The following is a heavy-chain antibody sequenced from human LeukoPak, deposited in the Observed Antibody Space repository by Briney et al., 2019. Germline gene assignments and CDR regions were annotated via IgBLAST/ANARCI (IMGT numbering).Heavy chain of an antibody. J-gene: IGHJ4*02. CDR3: TRGYCSSTSCPRVDY. D-gene: IGHD2-2*01. CDR1: GFTFGDYA. Sequence: GSLRLSCTASGFTFGDYAMSWVRQAPGKGLEWVGFIRSKAYGGTTEYAASVKGRFTISRDDSKSIAYLQMNSLKTEDTAVYYCTRGYCSSTSCPRVDYWGQGTLVIVSS. V-gene: IGHV3-49*04. CDR2: IRSKAYGGTT.